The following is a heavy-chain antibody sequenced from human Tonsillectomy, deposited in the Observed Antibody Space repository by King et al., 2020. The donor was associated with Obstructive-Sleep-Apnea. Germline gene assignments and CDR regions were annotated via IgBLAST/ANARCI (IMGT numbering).Heavy chain of an antibody. CDR2: IISIFGTA. V-gene: IGHV1-69*01. D-gene: IGHD3-16*02. CDR3: ARLAMITFGGVIVSRYFDY. J-gene: IGHJ4*02. Sequence: LVQSGAEVKKPGSSVKVSCKASGGTFSSYAISWVRQAPGQGLECMGGIISIFGTANYAQKCQGRVTITADESTSTAYMGQSSLRSEDTAVYYCARLAMITFGGVIVSRYFDYWGQGTLVTVSS. CDR1: GGTFSSYA.